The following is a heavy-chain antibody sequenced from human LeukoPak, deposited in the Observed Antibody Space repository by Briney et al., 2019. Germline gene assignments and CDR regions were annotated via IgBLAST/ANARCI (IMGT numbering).Heavy chain of an antibody. J-gene: IGHJ4*02. D-gene: IGHD6-6*01. Sequence: PGGSLRLSRAASGFTFSSYAMNWVRQAPGKGLEWVSGISNSGGSTYYADSVKGRFTISRGNSKNTLYLQMNSLRAEDTAVYYCAKETSSSFDYWGQGTLVTVSS. CDR3: AKETSSSFDY. CDR1: GFTFSSYA. CDR2: ISNSGGST. V-gene: IGHV3-23*01.